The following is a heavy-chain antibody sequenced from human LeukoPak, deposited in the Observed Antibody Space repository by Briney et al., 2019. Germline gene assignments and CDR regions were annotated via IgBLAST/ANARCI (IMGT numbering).Heavy chain of an antibody. D-gene: IGHD1-26*01. Sequence: ASVKVSCKTSGYTFTDYYIHWVRQAPGQGLEWIGWINPNSVDTRYAQKYQDRVTMTRDTFITTAYLELSGLRSDDTAVYYCARGSEVGGTEKNALDIWGQGTMVIVSS. CDR2: INPNSVDT. J-gene: IGHJ3*02. V-gene: IGHV1-2*02. CDR1: GYTFTDYY. CDR3: ARGSEVGGTEKNALDI.